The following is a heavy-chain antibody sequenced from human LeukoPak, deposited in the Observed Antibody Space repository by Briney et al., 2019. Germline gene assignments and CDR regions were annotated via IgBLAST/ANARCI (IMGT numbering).Heavy chain of an antibody. CDR2: INHSGST. V-gene: IGHV4-34*01. D-gene: IGHD6-6*01. J-gene: IGHJ4*02. Sequence: SETLSLTCAVYGGSFSGYYWSWIRQPPGKGLEWIGEINHSGSTNYNPSLKSRVTISVDTSKNQFSLKLSSVTAADTAVYYCARGDFSSSDYWGQGTLVTVSS. CDR1: GGSFSGYY. CDR3: ARGDFSSSDY.